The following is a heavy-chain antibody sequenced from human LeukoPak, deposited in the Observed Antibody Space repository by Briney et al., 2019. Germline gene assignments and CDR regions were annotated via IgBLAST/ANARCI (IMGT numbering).Heavy chain of an antibody. V-gene: IGHV1-46*01. CDR2: INPSGGST. Sequence: ASVKVSCTASGYTFTSYYMHWVRQAPGQGLEWMGIINPSGGSTSYAQKFQGRVTMTRDTSTSTVYMELSSLRSEDTAVYYCASSGYSYGHFDYWGQGTLVTVSS. CDR3: ASSGYSYGHFDY. D-gene: IGHD5-18*01. CDR1: GYTFTSYY. J-gene: IGHJ4*02.